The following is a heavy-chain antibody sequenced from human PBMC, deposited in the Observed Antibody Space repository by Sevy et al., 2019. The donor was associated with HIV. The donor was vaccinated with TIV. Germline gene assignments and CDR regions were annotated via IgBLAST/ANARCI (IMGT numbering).Heavy chain of an antibody. CDR1: GFTFSSYS. D-gene: IGHD3-10*01. V-gene: IGHV3-21*01. CDR2: ISSSSSYI. CDR3: ARETIRDYYGSGRHMDV. J-gene: IGHJ6*03. Sequence: GGSLRLSCAASGFTFSSYSMNWVRQAPGKGLEWVSSISSSSSYIYYADSVKGRFTISRDNAKNSLYLQMNSLRAEDTAVYHCARETIRDYYGSGRHMDVWSKGTTVTVSS.